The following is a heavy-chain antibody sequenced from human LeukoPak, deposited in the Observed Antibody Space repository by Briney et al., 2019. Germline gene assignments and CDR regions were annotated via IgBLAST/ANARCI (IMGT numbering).Heavy chain of an antibody. D-gene: IGHD1-26*01. J-gene: IGHJ4*02. Sequence: GGSLRLSCAASGFTFSSYDMHWVRQATGKGLEWVSAIGVAANTFYSGTVKGRFTISRENAKNSLYLLMTSLRAEDTAVYYCARQNTPHGNFDYWGQGILVTVSS. V-gene: IGHV3-13*01. CDR3: ARQNTPHGNFDY. CDR1: GFTFSSYD. CDR2: IGVAANT.